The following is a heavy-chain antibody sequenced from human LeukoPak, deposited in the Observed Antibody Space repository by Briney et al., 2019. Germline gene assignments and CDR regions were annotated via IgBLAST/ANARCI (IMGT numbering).Heavy chain of an antibody. D-gene: IGHD2-15*01. Sequence: WGTLRLSCAASGFTFSSYGMSWVRQAPGKGLEWVSAISGSGGSTYYADYVKGRFTISRDNSKNTLYLQMNRLRAEDTAVYYCAKDLRVAAKWFDYWGQGTLVTVSS. V-gene: IGHV3-23*01. CDR2: ISGSGGST. J-gene: IGHJ4*02. CDR1: GFTFSSYG. CDR3: AKDLRVAAKWFDY.